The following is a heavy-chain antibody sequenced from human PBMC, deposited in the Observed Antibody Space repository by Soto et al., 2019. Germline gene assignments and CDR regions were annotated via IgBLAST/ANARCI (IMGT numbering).Heavy chain of an antibody. D-gene: IGHD4-17*01. Sequence: PLQTLPLTRTLCSRSIRSRRYYWRGIRQPPGKGLEWIGSMYYSGSTYYNPSLKSRVTISVDTSKNQFSLKLSSVTAADTAVYYCAADTVTLYYYYYGMDVWGQGTTVS. CDR2: MYYSGST. J-gene: IGHJ6*02. CDR3: AADTVTLYYYYYGMDV. CDR1: SRSIRSRRYY. V-gene: IGHV4-39*01.